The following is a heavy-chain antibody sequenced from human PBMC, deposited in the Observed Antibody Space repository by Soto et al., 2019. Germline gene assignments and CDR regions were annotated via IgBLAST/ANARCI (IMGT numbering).Heavy chain of an antibody. D-gene: IGHD5-12*01. V-gene: IGHV4-39*01. CDR3: ARLRGYDLKGKYYYYYYMDV. CDR1: GGSISSSSYY. J-gene: IGHJ6*03. Sequence: SETLSLTCTVSGGSISSSSYYWGWIRQPPGKGLEWIGSIYYSGSTYYNPSLKSRVTISVDTSKNQFSLKLSSVTAADTAVYYCARLRGYDLKGKYYYYYYMDVWGKGTTVTVSS. CDR2: IYYSGST.